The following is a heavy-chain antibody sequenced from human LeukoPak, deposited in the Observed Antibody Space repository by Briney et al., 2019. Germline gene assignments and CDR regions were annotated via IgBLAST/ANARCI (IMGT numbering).Heavy chain of an antibody. CDR3: ARRYSSGYTSDY. D-gene: IGHD3-22*01. CDR2: INHSGST. Sequence: SETLSLTCAVYGGSFSGYYWSWIRQPPGKGLEWIGEINHSGSTNYNPSLKSRVTRSVDTSKNQFSLKLSSVTAADTAVYYCARRYSSGYTSDYWGQGTLVTVSS. J-gene: IGHJ4*02. V-gene: IGHV4-34*01. CDR1: GGSFSGYY.